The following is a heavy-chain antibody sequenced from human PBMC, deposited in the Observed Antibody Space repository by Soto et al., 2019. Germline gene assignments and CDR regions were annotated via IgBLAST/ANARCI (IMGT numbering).Heavy chain of an antibody. V-gene: IGHV1-58*02. Sequence: GASVKVSCKASGFTFTSSAMQWVRQARGQRLEWIGWIVVGSGNTNYAQKFQERVTITRDMSTSTAYMELSSLRSEDTAVYYCAVNHDYGDEGGPYYYYGMDVWGQGTTVTVSS. CDR3: AVNHDYGDEGGPYYYYGMDV. J-gene: IGHJ6*02. CDR1: GFTFTSSA. CDR2: IVVGSGNT. D-gene: IGHD4-17*01.